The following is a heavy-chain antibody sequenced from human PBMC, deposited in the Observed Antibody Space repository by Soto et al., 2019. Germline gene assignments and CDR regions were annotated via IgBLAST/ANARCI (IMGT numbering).Heavy chain of an antibody. Sequence: GGSLXLSCAASGFXLSDDWMHWVRQVPGKGLLWVSRIRVDGRDTTYADSVKGRFTISRDNAKNTLYLQMDSLRAEDTAVYYCVRAPEQRPIDYWGQGSRVTVSS. V-gene: IGHV3-74*03. CDR1: GFXLSDDW. CDR2: IRVDGRDT. D-gene: IGHD6-25*01. CDR3: VRAPEQRPIDY. J-gene: IGHJ4*02.